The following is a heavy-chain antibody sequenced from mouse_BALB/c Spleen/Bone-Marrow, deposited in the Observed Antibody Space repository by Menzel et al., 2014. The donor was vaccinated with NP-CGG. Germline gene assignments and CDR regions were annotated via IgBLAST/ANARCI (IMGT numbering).Heavy chain of an antibody. CDR3: ARDYYGSSDY. CDR1: GFTFSSYG. J-gene: IGHJ2*01. V-gene: IGHV5-6-3*01. Sequence: EVQLVESGGGLVQPGGSLKLSCAASGFTFSSYGVSWVRQTPDKRLELVATINSNGGSTYYPDSVKGRFTISRDNAKNTLYLQMSSLKSEDTAMYYCARDYYGSSDYWGQGTTLTVSS. CDR2: INSNGGST. D-gene: IGHD1-1*01.